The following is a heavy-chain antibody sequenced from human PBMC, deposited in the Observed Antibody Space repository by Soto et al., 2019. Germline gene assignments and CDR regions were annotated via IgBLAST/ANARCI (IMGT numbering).Heavy chain of an antibody. V-gene: IGHV3-15*01. CDR3: TTEILIRQAFDI. J-gene: IGHJ3*02. Sequence: PGGSLRLSCAASGFTLSDAWMSRVRQAPGKGLEWVGRIKNKIDGGTTNYAAPVKGRFTISRDDSNNTLYLQMNSLKTEDTAVYYRTTEILIRQAFDIWGQGTMVTVSS. CDR1: GFTLSDAW. D-gene: IGHD1-1*01. CDR2: IKNKIDGGTT.